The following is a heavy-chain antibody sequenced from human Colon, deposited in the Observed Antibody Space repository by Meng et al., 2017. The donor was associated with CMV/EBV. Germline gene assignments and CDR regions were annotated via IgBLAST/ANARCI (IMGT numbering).Heavy chain of an antibody. Sequence: SLKISCAASGFTFDDYAMHWVRQAPGRGLEWVSGISWNGESLDYADSVKGRFTISRDNAKNTLYLQMNSLRAEDTAVYYCARALTNLEWLLSFDYWGQGTLVTVSS. CDR2: ISWNGESL. V-gene: IGHV3-9*01. J-gene: IGHJ4*02. D-gene: IGHD3-3*01. CDR3: ARALTNLEWLLSFDY. CDR1: GFTFDDYA.